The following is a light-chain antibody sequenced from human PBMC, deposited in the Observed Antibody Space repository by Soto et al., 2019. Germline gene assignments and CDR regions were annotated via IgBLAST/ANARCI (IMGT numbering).Light chain of an antibody. Sequence: EIVMTQSPATLSVSPGERATLSCRASQTVSSNLAWYQQKPGQAPRLLIFGASTRATGIPARFSGSGSGTEFTLTIDSLQSEDFAVYYCQHYGSSPQTFGQGTKVEIK. J-gene: IGKJ1*01. CDR3: QHYGSSPQT. V-gene: IGKV3-15*01. CDR2: GAS. CDR1: QTVSSN.